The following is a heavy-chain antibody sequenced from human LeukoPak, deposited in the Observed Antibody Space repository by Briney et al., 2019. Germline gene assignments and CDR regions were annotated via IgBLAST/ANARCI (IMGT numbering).Heavy chain of an antibody. D-gene: IGHD1-26*01. CDR1: GYTFTSYY. J-gene: IGHJ4*02. Sequence: ASVKVSCKASGYTFTSYYMHWVRQAPGQGLEWMGIITPSGGSRSYAQKFQGRVTMTRDMSTSTVYMELSSLRSEDTAVYYCATDPQTDSGSYAGGWYFDYWGQRTLVTVSS. CDR3: ATDPQTDSGSYAGGWYFDY. CDR2: ITPSGGSR. V-gene: IGHV1-46*01.